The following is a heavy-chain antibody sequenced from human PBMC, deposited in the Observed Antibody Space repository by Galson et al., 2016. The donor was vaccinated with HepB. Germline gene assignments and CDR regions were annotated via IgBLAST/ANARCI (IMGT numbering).Heavy chain of an antibody. CDR1: GFTFSSHG. D-gene: IGHD6-19*01. CDR2: ISYNGSNK. V-gene: IGHV3-30*18. CDR3: AKGDSSGWLTDFDY. J-gene: IGHJ4*02. Sequence: SLRLSCAASGFTFSSHGMHWVRQAPGKGLEWVAVISYNGSNKYYADSVKGRFTTSRDNSKSTLYLQMNSLRAEDTAVYYCAKGDSSGWLTDFDYWGQGTLVTVSS.